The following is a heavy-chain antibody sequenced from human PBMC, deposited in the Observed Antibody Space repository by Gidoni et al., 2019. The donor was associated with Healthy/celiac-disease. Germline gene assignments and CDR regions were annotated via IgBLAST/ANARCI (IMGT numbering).Heavy chain of an antibody. D-gene: IGHD6-13*01. CDR2: ISAYNGNT. CDR3: ARDFSPSSSWYIIDAFDI. Sequence: QVQLVQSGAEVKKPRASVKVSCKASVYTFTSSGISWVRKAPGQGLEWMGWISAYNGNTNYAQKLQGRVTMTTDTSTSTADMELRSLRSDDTAVYYCARDFSPSSSWYIIDAFDIWGQGTMVTVSS. J-gene: IGHJ3*02. CDR1: VYTFTSSG. V-gene: IGHV1-18*01.